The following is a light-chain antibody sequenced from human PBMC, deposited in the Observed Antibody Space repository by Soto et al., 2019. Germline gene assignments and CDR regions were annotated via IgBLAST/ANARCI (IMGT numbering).Light chain of an antibody. Sequence: EIVMTQSPATLSVSPGERATLSCRASQSVSSNLAWYQQKPGQAPRLLIYGASTRATGIPDRFSGSGSGTDFTLTISRLEPEDFAVYYCQQYDSQPRTFGQGTKVEIK. CDR2: GAS. J-gene: IGKJ1*01. CDR1: QSVSSN. CDR3: QQYDSQPRT. V-gene: IGKV3D-15*01.